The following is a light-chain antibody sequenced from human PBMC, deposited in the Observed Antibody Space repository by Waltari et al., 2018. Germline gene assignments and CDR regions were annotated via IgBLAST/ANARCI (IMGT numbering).Light chain of an antibody. CDR3: QQYNQWPLT. V-gene: IGKV3-15*01. CDR2: GAS. J-gene: IGKJ4*01. CDR1: LSIDDS. Sequence: EIVMTQSPATLSVSRGGSATLSCRASLSIDDSLAWYQQTPGQPPRLLLHGASTRDTGIPVRFSGSGSGTAFTLTITGLQSEDFAVYFCQQYNQWPLTFGRGTKVEIK.